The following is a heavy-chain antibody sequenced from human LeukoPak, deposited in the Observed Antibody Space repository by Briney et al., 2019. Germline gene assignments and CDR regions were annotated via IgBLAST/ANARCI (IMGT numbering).Heavy chain of an antibody. CDR1: GFIFGSYW. V-gene: IGHV3-7*04. J-gene: IGHJ4*02. Sequence: GSLVLSCTGSGFIFGSYWMSWVRQTPGKGLDWVANIKPDGSEKFYVDSVKGRFTISRDNAKNSMYLEMNSMTAEDTAVYYCARDGDYAVAYWGQGTLVTVSS. D-gene: IGHD4-17*01. CDR2: IKPDGSEK. CDR3: ARDGDYAVAY.